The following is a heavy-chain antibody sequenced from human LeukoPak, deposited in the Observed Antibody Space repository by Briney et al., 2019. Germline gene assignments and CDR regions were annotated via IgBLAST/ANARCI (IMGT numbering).Heavy chain of an antibody. V-gene: IGHV4-39*07. Sequence: SETLSPTCTVSGGSINSSSYYWGWIRQPPGKGLEWIGSIYYSGSTYYNPSLKSRVTILVDSSKNQFSLQLSSVTAADTAVYFCARGRVSSSTWHSTYYYYFYMDVWGKGTTVTVSS. CDR2: IYYSGST. D-gene: IGHD4-11*01. CDR1: GGSINSSSYY. J-gene: IGHJ6*03. CDR3: ARGRVSSSTWHSTYYYYFYMDV.